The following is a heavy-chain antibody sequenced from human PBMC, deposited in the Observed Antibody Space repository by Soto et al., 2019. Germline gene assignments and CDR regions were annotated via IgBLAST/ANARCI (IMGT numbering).Heavy chain of an antibody. J-gene: IGHJ5*02. CDR3: ARDCYDILTGYNWFDP. Sequence: GGSLRLSCAASGFTFSRYAMSWVRQAPGQGLEWVSTISDSGSTTHYADSVKGRFSISRDNAKNSLYLQMNSLRDEDTAVYYCARDCYDILTGYNWFDPWGQGTLVTVSS. D-gene: IGHD3-9*01. V-gene: IGHV3-48*02. CDR1: GFTFSRYA. CDR2: ISDSGSTT.